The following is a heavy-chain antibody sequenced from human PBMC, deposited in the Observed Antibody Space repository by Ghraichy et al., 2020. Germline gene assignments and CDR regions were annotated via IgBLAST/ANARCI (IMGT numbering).Heavy chain of an antibody. Sequence: ETLSLTCTVSGGSVSSGSYYWSWIRQPPGKRLEWIGYIYYSGSTNYNPSLKSRVTISVDTSKSQFSLKLSSVTAADTAVYYCARDPVFGGGLYAFDIWGQGTMVAVSS. D-gene: IGHD3-3*01. CDR1: GGSVSSGSYY. CDR2: IYYSGST. J-gene: IGHJ3*02. V-gene: IGHV4-61*01. CDR3: ARDPVFGGGLYAFDI.